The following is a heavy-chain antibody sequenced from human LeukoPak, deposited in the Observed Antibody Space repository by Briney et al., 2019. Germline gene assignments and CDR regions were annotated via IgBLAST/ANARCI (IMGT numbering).Heavy chain of an antibody. CDR2: ISYDGSNK. J-gene: IGHJ4*02. Sequence: PGGSLRLSCAASGFTFSSYGMHWVRPAPGKGLEWVAVISYDGSNKYYADSVKGRFTISRDNSKNTLYLQMNSLRAEDTAVYYCARDRKYYDFWSGYPYWGQGTLVTVSS. CDR3: ARDRKYYDFWSGYPY. V-gene: IGHV3-30*03. CDR1: GFTFSSYG. D-gene: IGHD3-3*01.